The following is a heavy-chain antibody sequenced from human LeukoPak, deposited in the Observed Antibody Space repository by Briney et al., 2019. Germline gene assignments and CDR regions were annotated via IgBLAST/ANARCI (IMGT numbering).Heavy chain of an antibody. Sequence: PGGSLRLSCAASGFTLSTYSMNWVRQAPGKGLEWVALISYDGSNKNYADSVKGRFTISRDNSKNTLFLNMNSLRAEDTAVYFCAYFGESRSSWGQGTLVTVSS. J-gene: IGHJ5*02. CDR3: AYFGESRSS. D-gene: IGHD3-10*01. CDR1: GFTLSTYS. V-gene: IGHV3-30*03. CDR2: ISYDGSNK.